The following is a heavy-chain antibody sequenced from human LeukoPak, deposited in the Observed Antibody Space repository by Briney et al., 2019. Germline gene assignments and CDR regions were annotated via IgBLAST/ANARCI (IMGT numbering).Heavy chain of an antibody. CDR1: GFTFSQYS. V-gene: IGHV3-48*01. CDR2: LRYTGET. CDR3: ARDAGNSGYGCDL. Sequence: PGGSLRLSCAASGFTFSQYSINWVRQAPGKGLEWVSHLRYTGETFYADSVKGRFTISRDNVRNSLYLQMNGLRAEDTAMYYCARDAGNSGYGCDLWGQGTLVTVSS. J-gene: IGHJ5*02. D-gene: IGHD5-12*01.